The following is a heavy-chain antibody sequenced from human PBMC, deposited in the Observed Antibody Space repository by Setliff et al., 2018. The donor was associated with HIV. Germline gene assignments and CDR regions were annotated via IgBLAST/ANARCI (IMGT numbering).Heavy chain of an antibody. CDR1: GYAFTSNY. J-gene: IGHJ1*01. CDR2: IYPSNGDT. Sequence: ASVKVSCTASGYAFTSNYIHWVRQAPGQGLEWMALIYPSNGDTTYAQSFQGRVTMTLDTSTSTVYMELSSLRAEDTAVYYCTKRTMPTGGFQHWGQGTLVTVSS. D-gene: IGHD1-1*01. CDR3: TKRTMPTGGFQH. V-gene: IGHV1-46*01.